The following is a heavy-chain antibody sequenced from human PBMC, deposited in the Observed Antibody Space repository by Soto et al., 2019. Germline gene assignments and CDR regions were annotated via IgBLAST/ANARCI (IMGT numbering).Heavy chain of an antibody. CDR1: GGSFSGYY. J-gene: IGHJ4*02. CDR2: INHSGST. CDR3: ARDARSGDFDY. Sequence: SETLSLTXAVYGGSFSGYYWSWIRQPPGKGLEWIGEINHSGSTNYNPSLKSRVTISVDTSKNQFSLKLSSVTAADTAVYYCARDARSGDFDYWGQGTLVTVSS. V-gene: IGHV4-34*01. D-gene: IGHD3-10*01.